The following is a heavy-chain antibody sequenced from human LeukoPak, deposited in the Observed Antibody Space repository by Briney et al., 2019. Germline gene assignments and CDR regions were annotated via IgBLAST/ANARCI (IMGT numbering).Heavy chain of an antibody. V-gene: IGHV1-46*01. D-gene: IGHD2-8*01. J-gene: IGHJ4*02. CDR1: GYTFTSYH. CDR3: ARDYVDDIPMIKDY. Sequence: GASVKVSCKASGYTFTSYHMHWVRQAPGQGLEWMGKINLSGGSTTYAQKFQGRVTMTRDTSTSTVHMELSSLRSEDTAVYYCARDYVDDIPMIKDYWGQGTLVTVSS. CDR2: INLSGGST.